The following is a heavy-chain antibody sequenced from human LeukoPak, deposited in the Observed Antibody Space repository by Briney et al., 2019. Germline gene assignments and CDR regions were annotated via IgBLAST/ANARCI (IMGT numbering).Heavy chain of an antibody. CDR1: GFTFSSYS. CDR3: ARGQHYYEKTGHDY. J-gene: IGHJ4*02. D-gene: IGHD3-22*01. CDR2: ISSSSSYI. V-gene: IGHV3-21*01. Sequence: PGGSLRLSCVASGFTFSSYSMKWVRQAPGKGLEWVSSISSSSSYIDYADSVKGRFTISRDNAKNSLSLEMNRLRVEEMAVYYCARGQHYYEKTGHDYWGQGTLVTVSS.